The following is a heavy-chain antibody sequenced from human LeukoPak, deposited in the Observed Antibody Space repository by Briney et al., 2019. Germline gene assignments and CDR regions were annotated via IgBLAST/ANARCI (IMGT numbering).Heavy chain of an antibody. Sequence: ASVKVSCKASGYTFTSYAMNWVRQAPGQGLEWMGWINTNTGNPTYAQGFTGRFVFSLDTSVSTAYLRISSLKAEDTAVYYCARALSYDFWSGHALGNWFDPWGQGTLVTVSS. D-gene: IGHD3-3*01. V-gene: IGHV7-4-1*02. J-gene: IGHJ5*02. CDR1: GYTFTSYA. CDR3: ARALSYDFWSGHALGNWFDP. CDR2: INTNTGNP.